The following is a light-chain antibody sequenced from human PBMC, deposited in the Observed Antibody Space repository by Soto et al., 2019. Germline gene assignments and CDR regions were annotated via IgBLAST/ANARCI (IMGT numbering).Light chain of an antibody. CDR3: QQRYSTHWT. Sequence: QWNTSAASLSASVGDRVKITCRASQSISSYLNWYQKKPGKDPKLLIYAASSLQSGVPSRFSGSGSGTDFNLTISSLQPEDCATYECQQRYSTHWTFCQVTMVDIK. V-gene: IGKV1-39*01. CDR2: AAS. J-gene: IGKJ1*01. CDR1: QSISSY.